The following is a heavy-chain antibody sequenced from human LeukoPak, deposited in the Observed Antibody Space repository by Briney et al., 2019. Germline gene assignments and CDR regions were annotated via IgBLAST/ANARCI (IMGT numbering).Heavy chain of an antibody. CDR2: INSDGSST. D-gene: IGHD3-3*01. CDR3: ARGGSRYYDLGMV. V-gene: IGHV3-74*01. CDR1: GFTFSSYW. Sequence: GGSLRLSCAASGFTFSSYWMHWVRQAPGKGLVWVSRINSDGSSTSYADSEKGRFTISRDNAKNTLYLQMNSLRAEDTAVYYCARGGSRYYDLGMVWGQGTTVTVSS. J-gene: IGHJ6*02.